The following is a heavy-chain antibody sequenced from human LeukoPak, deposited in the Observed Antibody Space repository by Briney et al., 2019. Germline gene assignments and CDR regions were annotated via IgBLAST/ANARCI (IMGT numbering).Heavy chain of an antibody. V-gene: IGHV3-30*02. D-gene: IGHD3-3*01. CDR2: IRYDGSSK. Sequence: GGSLRLSCAASGSTFSSYGMHWVRQAPGKGLEWVAFIRYDGSSKYYADSVKGRFTISRDNSKNTLYLQMNSLRAEDTAVYYCAKARFLEWLLAYWGQGTLVTVSS. CDR3: AKARFLEWLLAY. J-gene: IGHJ4*02. CDR1: GSTFSSYG.